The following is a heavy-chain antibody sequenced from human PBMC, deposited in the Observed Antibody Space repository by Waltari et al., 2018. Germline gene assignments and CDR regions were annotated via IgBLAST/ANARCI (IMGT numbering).Heavy chain of an antibody. Sequence: QVHLVESGGGVVQPGKSLRLSCAASGMTLSSYAMHWVRQAPGQGLEWVALTSFDGGNKLYADSVKGRFTISRDNSKNTLYLEMNSLRAEDTAIYYCVSSAAGTRLSDAFNIWGQGTMVT. CDR2: TSFDGGNK. CDR3: VSSAAGTRLSDAFNI. J-gene: IGHJ3*02. D-gene: IGHD6-13*01. CDR1: GMTLSSYA. V-gene: IGHV3-30*01.